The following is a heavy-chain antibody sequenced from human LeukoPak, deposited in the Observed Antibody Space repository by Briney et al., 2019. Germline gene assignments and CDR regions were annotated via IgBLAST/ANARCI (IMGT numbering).Heavy chain of an antibody. CDR1: GGTFNNYA. Sequence: GASVKVSCKASGGTFNNYAISWVRQAPGQGLEWMGGIIPIFGTANYAQKFQGRVTITADESTSTAYMELSSLRSEDTAVYYCARDHPELERPYYVSSTPFDIWGQGTMVTVSS. J-gene: IGHJ3*02. D-gene: IGHD1-1*01. V-gene: IGHV1-69*13. CDR3: ARDHPELERPYYVSSTPFDI. CDR2: IIPIFGTA.